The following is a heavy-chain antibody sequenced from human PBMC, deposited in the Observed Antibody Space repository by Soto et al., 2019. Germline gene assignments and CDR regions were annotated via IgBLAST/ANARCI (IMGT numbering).Heavy chain of an antibody. V-gene: IGHV1-69*12. CDR1: GGAFSDYA. D-gene: IGHD2-15*01. Sequence: QVQLVQSGAEVKKPGSSVKVSCKASGGAFSDYAFSWVRQAPGQGLEWLGGIMPIFRAPDYAQKFQGRVTITEDEFTRTAYVEMNSLRSQDTAVYYCASWLKGPDIGNYYYGMDVWGQGTTVTVS. CDR2: IMPIFRAP. J-gene: IGHJ6*02. CDR3: ASWLKGPDIGNYYYGMDV.